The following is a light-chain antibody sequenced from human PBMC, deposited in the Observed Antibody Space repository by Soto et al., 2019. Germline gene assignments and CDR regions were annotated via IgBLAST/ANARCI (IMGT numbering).Light chain of an antibody. V-gene: IGKV1-5*03. CDR1: QTISSW. CDR2: KAS. Sequence: DIQMTQSPSTLSGSVGDRVTITCRASQTISSWLAWYQQKPGKAPKLLIYKASTSKGVFPSRFSGSGSGTEFTLTISSLQPDDFATYYCQHYNSYSEAFGQGTKVELK. CDR3: QHYNSYSEA. J-gene: IGKJ1*01.